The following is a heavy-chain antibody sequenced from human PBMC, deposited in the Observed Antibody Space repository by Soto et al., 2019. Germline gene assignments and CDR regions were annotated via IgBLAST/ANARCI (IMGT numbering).Heavy chain of an antibody. Sequence: EVQLVESGGGLVKPGGSLRLSCAASGFTFTRYSMNWVRQAPGKGLEWVSSISSTTNYIYYGDSMKGRFTISRDNGKNSLDLEMNSLRAEDTAVYYCARESEDLTSNFDYWGQGTLVTVSS. V-gene: IGHV3-21*06. CDR2: ISSTTNYI. CDR3: ARESEDLTSNFDY. J-gene: IGHJ4*02. CDR1: GFTFTRYS.